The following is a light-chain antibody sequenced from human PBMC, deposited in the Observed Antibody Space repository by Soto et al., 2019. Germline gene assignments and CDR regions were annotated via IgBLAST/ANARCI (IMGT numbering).Light chain of an antibody. Sequence: QSALTQPASVSGSPGQSITISCTGTSSDVGGYNYVSWYQQHPGKAPTLMIYDVSNRHSGVSNRFSGSKSGNTASLTISGLQVEDEADYYCCSYTSSSTLVVFGGGTKLTVL. CDR3: CSYTSSSTLVV. CDR1: SSDVGGYNY. J-gene: IGLJ2*01. V-gene: IGLV2-14*01. CDR2: DVS.